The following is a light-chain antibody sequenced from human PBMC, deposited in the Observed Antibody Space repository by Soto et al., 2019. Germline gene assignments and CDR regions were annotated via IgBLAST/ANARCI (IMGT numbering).Light chain of an antibody. J-gene: IGKJ5*01. V-gene: IGKV1-5*01. Sequence: DIQMTQSPSTLSASVGDRVVITCRASQSISKWLAWYQQKPGRAPNFLIYDASTLESGVPSRFSATVSGTEGSLTITSLKTEDGATYYCQQLFDSTITFGQGTRLEIK. CDR1: QSISKW. CDR3: QQLFDSTIT. CDR2: DAS.